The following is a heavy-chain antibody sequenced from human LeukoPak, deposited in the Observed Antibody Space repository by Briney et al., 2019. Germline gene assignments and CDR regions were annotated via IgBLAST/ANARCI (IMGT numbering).Heavy chain of an antibody. D-gene: IGHD1-14*01. Sequence: NPSRILSLTCAVSGGSISSGGYSWSWIRQPPGKGLEWIGYIYHSGSTYYNPSLKSRVTISVDTFKNQFSLKLTSVTAADTAVYYCTRSGLTGMRKYPRADYYYYGMDVWGQGTAVTVSS. CDR3: TRSGLTGMRKYPRADYYYYGMDV. CDR2: IYHSGST. CDR1: GGSISSGGYS. V-gene: IGHV4-30-2*01. J-gene: IGHJ6*02.